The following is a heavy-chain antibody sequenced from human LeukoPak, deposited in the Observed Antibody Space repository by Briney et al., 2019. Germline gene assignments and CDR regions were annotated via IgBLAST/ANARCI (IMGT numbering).Heavy chain of an antibody. J-gene: IGHJ3*02. CDR3: ARTRGENDAFDI. V-gene: IGHV3-48*01. Sequence: SGGSLGLSCAASGLTYSGYGMNWVRQAPGKGLEWVSYISSSSSTIYYADSVKGRFTISRDNSKNTLYLQMNSLRAEDTAVYYCARTRGENDAFDIWGQGTMVTVSS. CDR2: ISSSSSTI. CDR1: GLTYSGYG. D-gene: IGHD3-16*01.